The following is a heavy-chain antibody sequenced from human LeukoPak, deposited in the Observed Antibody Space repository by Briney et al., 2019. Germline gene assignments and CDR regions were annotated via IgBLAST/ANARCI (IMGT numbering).Heavy chain of an antibody. J-gene: IGHJ4*02. CDR2: ILFYGNNK. CDR1: GFTFSTYG. D-gene: IGHD6-13*01. CDR3: AKDAEHSSGWYPGN. V-gene: IGHV3-30*18. Sequence: PGRSLRLSCAASGFTFSTYGMHWVRQAPGKGLEWVAAILFYGNNKYYADSVRGRFTISRDNSKNTLYLQMNSLRDEDTAVYYCAKDAEHSSGWYPGNWGQGTLVIVSS.